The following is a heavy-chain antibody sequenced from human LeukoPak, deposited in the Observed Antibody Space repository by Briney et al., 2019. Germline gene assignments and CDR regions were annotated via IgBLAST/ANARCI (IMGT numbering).Heavy chain of an antibody. V-gene: IGHV3-30-3*01. Sequence: GGSLRLSCAASGFTFSSYAMHWVRQAPGKRLEWVAVISYDGSNKYYADSVKGRFTISRDNSKNTLYLQMNSLRAEDTAVYYCARLYGSGSYYLSPSDYWGQGTLVTVSS. CDR2: ISYDGSNK. CDR1: GFTFSSYA. J-gene: IGHJ4*02. D-gene: IGHD3-10*01. CDR3: ARLYGSGSYYLSPSDY.